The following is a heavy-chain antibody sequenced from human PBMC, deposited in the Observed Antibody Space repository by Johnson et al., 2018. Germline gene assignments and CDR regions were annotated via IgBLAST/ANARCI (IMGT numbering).Heavy chain of an antibody. CDR2: INSNGDTT. Sequence: VQLVQSGGGVFRPGDSLRLSCAASGFTFHDYGMTWVRQTPGVGLEWVSEINSNGDTTGYAASVKGRFTMSRDNAKNSLYLQMNRLTPEVTGVYYCARGRVSGGGDHFYGWGVRGQGTKVIVSS. J-gene: IGHJ6*02. CDR1: GFTFHDYG. CDR3: ARGRVSGGGDHFYGWGV. V-gene: IGHV3-20*04. D-gene: IGHD1-26*01.